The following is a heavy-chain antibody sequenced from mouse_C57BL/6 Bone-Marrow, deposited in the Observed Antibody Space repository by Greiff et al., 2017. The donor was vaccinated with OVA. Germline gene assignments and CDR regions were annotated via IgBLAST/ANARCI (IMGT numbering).Heavy chain of an antibody. Sequence: DVQLVESGGGLAKPGGSLKLSCAASGFTFSSYTMSWVRQTPEKRLEWVATISGGGGNTYYPESVKGRFTISRDNAKNTLYLQMSSLRSEDTALYYCARHIPYLYMDYWGQGTSVTVSS. CDR1: GFTFSSYT. D-gene: IGHD5-1-1*01. J-gene: IGHJ4*01. CDR3: ARHIPYLYMDY. V-gene: IGHV5-9*01. CDR2: ISGGGGNT.